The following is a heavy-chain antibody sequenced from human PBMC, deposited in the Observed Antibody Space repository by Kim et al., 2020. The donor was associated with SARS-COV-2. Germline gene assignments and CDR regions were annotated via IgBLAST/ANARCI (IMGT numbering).Heavy chain of an antibody. V-gene: IGHV4-31*03. D-gene: IGHD4-17*01. CDR1: RGSISSGGYY. J-gene: IGHJ4*02. CDR2: IYYSGST. CDR3: ARVQDYGDSRQEN. Sequence: SETLSLTCTVSRGSISSGGYYWSWIRQHPGKGLEWIGYIYYSGSTYYNPSLKSRVTISVDTSKNQFSLKLSSVTAADTAVYYCARVQDYGDSRQENWGQGTLVTVSS.